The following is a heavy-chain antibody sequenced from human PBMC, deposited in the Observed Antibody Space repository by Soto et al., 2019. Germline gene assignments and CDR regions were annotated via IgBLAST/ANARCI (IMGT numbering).Heavy chain of an antibody. J-gene: IGHJ4*02. CDR2: IYYSGST. CDR1: GGSISSGGYY. D-gene: IGHD2-15*01. V-gene: IGHV4-31*03. CDR3: ARGGCSGGSCLIDY. Sequence: QVQLQESGPGLVKPSQTLSLTCTVSGGSISSGGYYWRWIRQHPGKGLEWIGYIYYSGSTYYNPSLKSRVTISVDTSKNRCSLKLSSVTAADTAVYYCARGGCSGGSCLIDYWGQGTLVTVSS.